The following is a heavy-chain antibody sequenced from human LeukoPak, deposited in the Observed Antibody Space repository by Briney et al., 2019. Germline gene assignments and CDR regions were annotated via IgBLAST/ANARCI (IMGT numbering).Heavy chain of an antibody. CDR1: GFSFSTYW. J-gene: IGHJ3*02. CDR2: IKQDGSEK. D-gene: IGHD3-22*01. CDR3: ASLGDSSGYHWGGDTFDI. Sequence: GGSLRLSCAASGFSFSTYWMSWVRQAPGKGLEWVANIKQDGSEKYYVDSVKGRFTISRDNAKNSLYLQMNSLRAEDTAVYYCASLGDSSGYHWGGDTFDIWGQGTMVSVSS. V-gene: IGHV3-7*01.